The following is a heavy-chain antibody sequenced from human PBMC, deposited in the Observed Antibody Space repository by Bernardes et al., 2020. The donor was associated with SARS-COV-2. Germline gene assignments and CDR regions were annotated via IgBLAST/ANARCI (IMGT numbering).Heavy chain of an antibody. CDR2: IVVGSGNT. D-gene: IGHD3-10*01. CDR3: AREGLSMVRGVSYWYFDL. J-gene: IGHJ2*01. CDR1: GFTFTSSA. V-gene: IGHV1-58*01. Sequence: SVKVSCKASGFTFTSSAVQWVRQARGQRLEWIGWIVVGSGNTNYAQKFQERVTITRDMSTSTAYMELSSLRSDDTAVYYCAREGLSMVRGVSYWYFDLWGRGTLVTVSS.